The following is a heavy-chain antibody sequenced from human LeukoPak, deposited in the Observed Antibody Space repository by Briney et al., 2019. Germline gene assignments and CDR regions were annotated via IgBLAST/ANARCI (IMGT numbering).Heavy chain of an antibody. CDR3: AKVMGYEPDAFDI. Sequence: GGSLRLSCAASGFTFSSYGMHWVRQAPGKGLEWVAFIRYDGSNKYYADSVKGRFTISRDNSKNTLYLQMNSLRAEDTAVYYCAKVMGYEPDAFDIWGQGTMVTVSS. J-gene: IGHJ3*02. CDR2: IRYDGSNK. V-gene: IGHV3-30*02. D-gene: IGHD1-14*01. CDR1: GFTFSSYG.